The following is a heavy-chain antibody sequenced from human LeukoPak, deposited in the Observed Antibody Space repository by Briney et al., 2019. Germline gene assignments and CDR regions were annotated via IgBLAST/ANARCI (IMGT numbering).Heavy chain of an antibody. CDR1: GFTFSSYG. D-gene: IGHD6-13*01. V-gene: IGHV3-30*18. Sequence: GGSLRLSCAASGFTFSSYGMHWVRQAPGKGLEWVAVISYDGSNKYYADSVKGRFTISRDNSKNTLYLQMNSLRAEDTAVYYCAKTDPYSSSWYYFDYWGQGTLVTVSS. CDR2: ISYDGSNK. CDR3: AKTDPYSSSWYYFDY. J-gene: IGHJ4*02.